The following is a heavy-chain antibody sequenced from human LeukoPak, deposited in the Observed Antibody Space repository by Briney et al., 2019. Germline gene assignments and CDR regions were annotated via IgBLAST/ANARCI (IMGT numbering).Heavy chain of an antibody. CDR2: FDPEDGET. V-gene: IGHV1-24*01. J-gene: IGHJ5*02. CDR1: GYTLTELS. Sequence: GASVKVSCKVSGYTLTELSMHWVRQAPGKGLEWMGGFDPEDGETIYAQKFQGRVTMTEDTSTDTAYMELSSLRSEDTAVYYCAITQWLERVNWFDPWGQGTLVTVSS. CDR3: AITQWLERVNWFDP. D-gene: IGHD6-19*01.